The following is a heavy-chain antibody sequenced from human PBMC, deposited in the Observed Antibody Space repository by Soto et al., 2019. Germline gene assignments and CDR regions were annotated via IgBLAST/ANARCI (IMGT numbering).Heavy chain of an antibody. D-gene: IGHD1-26*01. CDR3: AKDTATVGSSIDY. CDR1: GFTFSSYG. J-gene: IGHJ4*02. V-gene: IGHV3-30*18. CDR2: ISNDGNNK. Sequence: PGGSLRLSCAASGFTFSSYGMHWVRQAPGKGLEWVAFISNDGNNKYYADSVKGRFTISRDNPKKTLYLQMNSLRVEDTALYYCAKDTATVGSSIDYWGQGTLVTVSS.